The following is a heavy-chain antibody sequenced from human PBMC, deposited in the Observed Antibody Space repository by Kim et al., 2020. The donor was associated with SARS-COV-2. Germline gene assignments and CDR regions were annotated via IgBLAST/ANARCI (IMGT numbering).Heavy chain of an antibody. J-gene: IGHJ5*02. Sequence: SETLSLTCTVSGGSISSYYWSWIRQPPGKGLEWIGYIYYSGSTNYNPSLKSRGTISVDTSKNKFSLKLSSVTAADTAVYYCARDHLAVNCSGGSCYSSNWFDPWGQGTLVTVSS. CDR1: GGSISSYY. CDR2: IYYSGST. V-gene: IGHV4-59*13. D-gene: IGHD2-15*01. CDR3: ARDHLAVNCSGGSCYSSNWFDP.